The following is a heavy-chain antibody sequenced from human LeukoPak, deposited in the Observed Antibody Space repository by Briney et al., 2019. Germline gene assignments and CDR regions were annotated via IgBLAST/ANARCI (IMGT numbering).Heavy chain of an antibody. J-gene: IGHJ3*02. CDR2: ISSTGGTK. V-gene: IGHV3-48*01. Sequence: GGSLRLSCAASGFTFSAYRMTWVRQAPRKGLEWISFISSTGGTKYYADSVKGRFTISRDNAENSLYLQMNSLRAEDTAVYYCARDRGTDCSGGSCYSLGAFDIWGQGTMVTVSS. CDR1: GFTFSAYR. CDR3: ARDRGTDCSGGSCYSLGAFDI. D-gene: IGHD2-15*01.